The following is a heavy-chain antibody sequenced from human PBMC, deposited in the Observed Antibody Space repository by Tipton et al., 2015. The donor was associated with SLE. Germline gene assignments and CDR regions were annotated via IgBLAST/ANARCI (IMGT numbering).Heavy chain of an antibody. CDR2: VYDTGNT. CDR3: AREAGGWYYFDY. V-gene: IGHV4-59*11. D-gene: IGHD6-19*01. CDR1: GDSISRHY. J-gene: IGHJ4*02. Sequence: LRLSCTVSGDSISRHYWTWIRQPPGKGLEWIGYVYDTGNTHYDPSLKSRSTISIHTSKNQFSLRLSSVTAADTAVYYCAREAGGWYYFDYWGQGALVTVSS.